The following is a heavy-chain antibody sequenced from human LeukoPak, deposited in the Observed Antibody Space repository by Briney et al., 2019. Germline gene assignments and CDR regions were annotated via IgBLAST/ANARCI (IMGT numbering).Heavy chain of an antibody. CDR2: IYYSGST. Sequence: PSETLSLTCTVSGGSISSYYWSWIRQPPGKGLEWIGYIYYSGSTNYNPSLKSRVTISVDTSKNQFSLKLSSVTAADTAVYYCARVTVRGADYYYYYMDVWGKGTTVTVSS. CDR3: ARVTVRGADYYYYYMDV. D-gene: IGHD3-10*01. CDR1: GGSISSYY. V-gene: IGHV4-59*01. J-gene: IGHJ6*03.